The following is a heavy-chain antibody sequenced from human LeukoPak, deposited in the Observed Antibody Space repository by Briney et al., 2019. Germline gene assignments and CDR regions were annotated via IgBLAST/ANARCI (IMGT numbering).Heavy chain of an antibody. CDR1: GFTFSNYN. D-gene: IGHD1-26*01. Sequence: PGGSLRLFCADSGFTFSNYNMNWLPQAPGKAMEWVSSITSSGTYTFYADSVKGRFTISRDNAKNSLYLQMDSLGPEDTAVYYCARDPYSGNYGTYYYYYMDVWGKGTTVTISS. CDR2: ITSSGTYT. V-gene: IGHV3-21*01. J-gene: IGHJ6*03. CDR3: ARDPYSGNYGTYYYYYMDV.